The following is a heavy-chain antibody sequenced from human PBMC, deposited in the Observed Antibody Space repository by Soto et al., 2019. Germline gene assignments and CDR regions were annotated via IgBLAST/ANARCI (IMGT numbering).Heavy chain of an antibody. Sequence: QAQLVQSGAEVKKPGASVKVSCKTSGYTFNTYGISWVRQVPGQGPEWMGWISGYNGYTKYAQKFQGRVTMTTDTSTSTAYMDMRSLKSADTAVYYCARPRTILGRNGMDVWGQGTTVIVSS. J-gene: IGHJ6*02. V-gene: IGHV1-18*04. D-gene: IGHD3-3*01. CDR1: GYTFNTYG. CDR3: ARPRTILGRNGMDV. CDR2: ISGYNGYT.